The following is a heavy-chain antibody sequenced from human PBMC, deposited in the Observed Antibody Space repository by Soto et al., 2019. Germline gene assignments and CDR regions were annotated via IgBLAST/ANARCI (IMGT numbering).Heavy chain of an antibody. CDR1: GFTFSTYL. J-gene: IGHJ4*02. V-gene: IGHV3-30*03. CDR3: ARGRWEALRGHY. CDR2: ISSDGTNK. D-gene: IGHD1-26*01. Sequence: QVQLVESGGGVVQPGRSLRLSCAASGFTFSTYLMHWVRQAPGKGLEWVAVISSDGTNKYYADSVKGRFTISRDNSKNALDLQMNSMRAEDTAVYYCARGRWEALRGHYWGQGTMVTVSS.